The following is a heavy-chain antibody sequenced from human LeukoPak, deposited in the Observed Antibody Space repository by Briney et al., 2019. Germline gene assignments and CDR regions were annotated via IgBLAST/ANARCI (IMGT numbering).Heavy chain of an antibody. J-gene: IGHJ4*02. CDR2: IYYSGST. D-gene: IGHD1-26*01. V-gene: IGHV4-39*01. CDR1: GGSISSSSYY. Sequence: SETLSLTCTVSGGSISSSSYYWGWIRQPPGKGLEWIGSIYYSGSTYYNPSRKSRVTISVDTSKNQFSLKLSSVTAADTAVYYCARLFWYSGSYQNIDYWGQGTLVTVSS. CDR3: ARLFWYSGSYQNIDY.